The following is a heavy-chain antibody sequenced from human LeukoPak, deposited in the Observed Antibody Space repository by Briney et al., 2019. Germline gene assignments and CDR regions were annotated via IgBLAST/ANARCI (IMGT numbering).Heavy chain of an antibody. CDR3: AVIPGYNWNDGLRDY. Sequence: ASVRVSCKGSGYTLSNHAFSWVRQAPGQGLQWMGIINPSGGRTNYAQKFQGRVTMTTDTSTRTIYMELRSLTSDDTAVYYCAVIPGYNWNDGLRDYWGQGTLVTVSS. D-gene: IGHD1-1*01. CDR2: INPSGGRT. V-gene: IGHV1-46*01. CDR1: GYTLSNHA. J-gene: IGHJ4*02.